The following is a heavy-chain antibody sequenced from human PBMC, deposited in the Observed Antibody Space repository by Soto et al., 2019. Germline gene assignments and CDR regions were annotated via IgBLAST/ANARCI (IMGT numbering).Heavy chain of an antibody. CDR1: GDSISSYY. CDR3: ARGVATIGP. J-gene: IGHJ5*02. Sequence: ETLSLTCTVSGDSISSYYWTWIRQPPGKGLEWIGYIYYSGSTNYNPSLKSRVTISVDTSKNQFSLKLTSVTAADTAVYYCARGVATIGPWGQGTLVTVS. V-gene: IGHV4-59*01. D-gene: IGHD5-12*01. CDR2: IYYSGST.